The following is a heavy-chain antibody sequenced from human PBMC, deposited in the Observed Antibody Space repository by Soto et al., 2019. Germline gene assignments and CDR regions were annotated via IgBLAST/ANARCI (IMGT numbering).Heavy chain of an antibody. V-gene: IGHV1-69*13. J-gene: IGHJ4*02. CDR2: IIPIFGTA. CDR3: ARDLEGYRGSASWYQIDD. D-gene: IGHD5-12*01. Sequence: SVKVSCKASGGTFSSYAISWVRQAPGQGLEWTGGIIPIFGTANYAQKFQGRVTITADESTSTAYMELSSLRSEDTAVYYCARDLEGYRGSASWYQIDDWGQGTLVTVSS. CDR1: GGTFSSYA.